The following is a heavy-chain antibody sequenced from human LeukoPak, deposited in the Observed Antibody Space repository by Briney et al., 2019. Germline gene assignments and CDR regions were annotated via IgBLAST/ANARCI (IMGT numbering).Heavy chain of an antibody. CDR2: ISGNNDNP. J-gene: IGHJ4*02. CDR3: ARDGTSTDDY. D-gene: IGHD2-2*01. Sequence: ASVKVSCKPSGYTFSNSGISWGRQAPGQRLEWMGWISGNNDNPNYGQKFQGRFTVTTDSSTSTAYMELRNLRSDNTAVYYCARDGTSTDDYWGQGTLVTVSS. V-gene: IGHV1-18*01. CDR1: GYTFSNSG.